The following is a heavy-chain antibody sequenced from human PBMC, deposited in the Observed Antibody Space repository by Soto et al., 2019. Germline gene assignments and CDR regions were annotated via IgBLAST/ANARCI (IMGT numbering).Heavy chain of an antibody. J-gene: IGHJ3*02. D-gene: IGHD5-12*01. V-gene: IGHV4-34*01. CDR1: GGSFSGYY. CDR2: INHSGST. Sequence: SETLSLTCAVYGGSFSGYYWSWIRQPPGKGLEWIGEINHSGSTNYNPSLKSRVTISVDTSKNQFSLKLSSVTAADTAVYYCASDHPSRVATIGEFDSWGQGTMVTVSS. CDR3: ASDHPSRVATIGEFDS.